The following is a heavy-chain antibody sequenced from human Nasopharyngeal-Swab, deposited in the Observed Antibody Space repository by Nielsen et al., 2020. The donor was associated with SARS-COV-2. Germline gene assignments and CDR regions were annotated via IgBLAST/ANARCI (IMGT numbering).Heavy chain of an antibody. D-gene: IGHD3-10*01. V-gene: IGHV3-33*01. Sequence: SLKISCAASGFTFSSYGMHWVRQAPGKGLEWVAIIYYDGSKKYYADSVNGRFAISRDNSKKTLYLQMNSLRGEDTAVYYCARESGVGELLGVSFDYWGQGTLVTVSS. CDR3: ARESGVGELLGVSFDY. J-gene: IGHJ4*02. CDR2: IYYDGSKK. CDR1: GFTFSSYG.